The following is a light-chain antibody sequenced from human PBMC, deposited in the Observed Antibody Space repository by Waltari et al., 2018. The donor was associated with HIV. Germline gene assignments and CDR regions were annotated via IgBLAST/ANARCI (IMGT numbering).Light chain of an antibody. CDR3: QQRSSWPIT. V-gene: IGKV3-11*01. J-gene: IGKJ5*01. CDR2: GTS. Sequence: EIVLTQSPATLSVSPGERATLSCRASQSVSSYLAWYQKKPGQAHMLLIYGTSSRATGIPARFSGSGSGTDFTLTISSLEPGDFGVYYCQQRSSWPITFGQGTRLEIK. CDR1: QSVSSY.